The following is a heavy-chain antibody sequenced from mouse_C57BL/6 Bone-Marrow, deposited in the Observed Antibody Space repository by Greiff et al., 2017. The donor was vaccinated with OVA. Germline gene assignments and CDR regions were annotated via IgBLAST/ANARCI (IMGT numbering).Heavy chain of an antibody. J-gene: IGHJ2*01. D-gene: IGHD2-3*01. CDR3: ARGGYYAYFDY. CDR1: GYTFTSYG. V-gene: IGHV1-81*01. Sequence: QVQLQQSGAELARPGASVKLSCKASGYTFTSYGLSWVKQRTGQGLEWIGEIYTRSGNTYYNEKFNGKATLTADKSSRTAYMELRRLTSEDSAVYFCARGGYYAYFDYWGQGTTLTVSS. CDR2: IYTRSGNT.